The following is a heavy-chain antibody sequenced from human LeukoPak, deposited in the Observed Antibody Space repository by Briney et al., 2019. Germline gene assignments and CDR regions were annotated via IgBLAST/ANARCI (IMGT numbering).Heavy chain of an antibody. V-gene: IGHV1-2*02. CDR2: INPNSGGT. J-gene: IGHJ6*02. D-gene: IGHD5-18*01. Sequence: ASVKVSCKASGSTFTGYYMHWVRQAPGQGLEWMGWINPNSGGTNYAQKFQGRVTMTRDTSISTAHMELSRLRSDDTAVYYCARGQDTAMVSYYYYYGMDVWGQGTTVTVSS. CDR3: ARGQDTAMVSYYYYYGMDV. CDR1: GSTFTGYY.